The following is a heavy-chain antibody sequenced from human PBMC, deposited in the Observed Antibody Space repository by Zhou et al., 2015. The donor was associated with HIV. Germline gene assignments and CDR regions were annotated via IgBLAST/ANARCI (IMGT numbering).Heavy chain of an antibody. CDR3: ARDLGVTDWNYRTPLYYGMDV. CDR2: IIPIFGTA. D-gene: IGHD1-7*01. CDR1: GGTFSSYA. V-gene: IGHV1-69*01. Sequence: QVQLVQSGAEVKKPGSSVKVSCKASGGTFSSYAISWVRQAPGQGLEWMGGIIPIFGTANYAQKFQGRVTITADESTSTAYMELSSLRSEDTAVYYCARDLGVTDWNYRTPLYYGMDVWGQGTTVTVSS. J-gene: IGHJ6*02.